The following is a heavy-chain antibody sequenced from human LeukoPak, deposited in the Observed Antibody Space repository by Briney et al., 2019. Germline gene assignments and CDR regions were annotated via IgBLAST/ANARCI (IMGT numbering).Heavy chain of an antibody. Sequence: GGSLRLSCAASGFTFSNYWMHWVRQAPGKGLVWVSRINSDGSTINYVESVKGRFTISRDNAKNSLYLQMNSLRAEDTAVYYCARAASQRVYYGMDVWGQGTTVTVSS. D-gene: IGHD5-18*01. V-gene: IGHV3-74*01. CDR1: GFTFSNYW. CDR2: INSDGSTI. J-gene: IGHJ6*02. CDR3: ARAASQRVYYGMDV.